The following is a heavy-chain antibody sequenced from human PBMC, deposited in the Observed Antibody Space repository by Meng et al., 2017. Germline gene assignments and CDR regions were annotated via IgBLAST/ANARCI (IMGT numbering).Heavy chain of an antibody. CDR1: GFTFSSYE. D-gene: IGHD2-2*01. V-gene: IGHV3-48*03. Sequence: GESLKISCAASGFTFSSYERNWVRQAPGKGLEWVSYISSSGSTIYYADSVKGRFTISRDDSKNTLYLQMNSLRAEDTAVYYCARDQRYCSSTSGYFFSVRWGMDVWGQGTTVTVSS. CDR3: ARDQRYCSSTSGYFFSVRWGMDV. J-gene: IGHJ6*02. CDR2: ISSSGSTI.